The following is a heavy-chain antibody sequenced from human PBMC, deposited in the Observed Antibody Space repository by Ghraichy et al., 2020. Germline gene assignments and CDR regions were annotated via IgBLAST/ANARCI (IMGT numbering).Heavy chain of an antibody. Sequence: LSLTCAASGFTFSSYAMSWVRQAPGKGLEWVSAISGSGGSTYYADSVKGRFTISRDNSKNTLYLQMNSLRAEDTAVYYCAKCGARSGCPGFDYWGQGTLVTVSS. J-gene: IGHJ4*02. CDR3: AKCGARSGCPGFDY. CDR2: ISGSGGST. D-gene: IGHD6-19*01. CDR1: GFTFSSYA. V-gene: IGHV3-23*01.